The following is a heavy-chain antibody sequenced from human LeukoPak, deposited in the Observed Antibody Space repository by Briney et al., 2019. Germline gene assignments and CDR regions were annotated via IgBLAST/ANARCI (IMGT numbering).Heavy chain of an antibody. Sequence: GESLKISCKGSGYSFTNYWIGWVRQMPGKALEWMGIISPGDSDTRYSPSFQGQVTISADKSINAAYLQWSSLKASDTAIYYCGRHMQSSSWYPADYWGQGTQVTVSS. CDR3: GRHMQSSSWYPADY. V-gene: IGHV5-51*01. CDR2: ISPGDSDT. J-gene: IGHJ4*02. CDR1: GYSFTNYW. D-gene: IGHD6-13*01.